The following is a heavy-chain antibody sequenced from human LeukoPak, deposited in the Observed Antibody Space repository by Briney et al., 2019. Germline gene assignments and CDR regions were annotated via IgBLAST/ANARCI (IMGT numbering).Heavy chain of an antibody. Sequence: GGSLRLSCAASGFTFSSYCMSWVRQAPGKGLEWVSAISGSGGSTYYADSVRGRFTISRDNYKNTLYLQMNSLRAEDKAVYYCAKDPYYDSSGYFDYWGQGTLVTVSS. CDR1: GFTFSSYC. CDR2: ISGSGGST. V-gene: IGHV3-23*01. J-gene: IGHJ4*02. D-gene: IGHD3-22*01. CDR3: AKDPYYDSSGYFDY.